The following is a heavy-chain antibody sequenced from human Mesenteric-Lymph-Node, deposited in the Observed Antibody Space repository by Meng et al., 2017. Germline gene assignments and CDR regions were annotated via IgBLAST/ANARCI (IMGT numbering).Heavy chain of an antibody. CDR2: ISWNSGSI. J-gene: IGHJ3*02. CDR3: AKAMVRGVIGPFDI. Sequence: SLKISCAASGFTFDDYAMHWVRQAPGKGLEWVSGISWNSGSIGYADSVKGRFTISRDNAKNSLYLQMNSLRAEDMALYYCAKAMVRGVIGPFDIWGQGTMVTVSS. CDR1: GFTFDDYA. D-gene: IGHD3-10*01. V-gene: IGHV3-9*03.